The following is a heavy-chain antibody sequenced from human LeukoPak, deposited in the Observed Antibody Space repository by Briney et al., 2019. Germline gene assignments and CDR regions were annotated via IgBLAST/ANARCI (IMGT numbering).Heavy chain of an antibody. J-gene: IGHJ2*01. D-gene: IGHD4-23*01. CDR2: IYYSGST. CDR3: AREGGDYGGNSQFWFFDL. V-gene: IGHV4-39*07. Sequence: SETLSLTCTVSGGSISSSSYYWGWIRQPPGQGLKWIGSIYYSGSTYYNPSLKSRVTILVDTSKNQFSLKLSSVTAADTAVYYCAREGGDYGGNSQFWFFDLWGRGTLVTVSS. CDR1: GGSISSSSYY.